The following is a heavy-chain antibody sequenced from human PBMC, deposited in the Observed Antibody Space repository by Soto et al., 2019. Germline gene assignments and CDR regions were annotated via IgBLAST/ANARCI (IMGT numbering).Heavy chain of an antibody. J-gene: IGHJ3*02. Sequence: GGSLRLTXAVSGFTFSSYWMDWVRQAPGKGLVWVSRINSDGSSTSYADSVKGRFTISRDNAKNTLYLQMNSLRAEGRAVYYCARDLPRRGAFDIWGQGTMVTVS. V-gene: IGHV3-74*01. CDR2: INSDGSST. CDR1: GFTFSSYW. CDR3: ARDLPRRGAFDI.